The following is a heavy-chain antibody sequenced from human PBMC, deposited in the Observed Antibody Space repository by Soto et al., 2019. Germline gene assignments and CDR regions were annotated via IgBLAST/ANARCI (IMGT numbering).Heavy chain of an antibody. J-gene: IGHJ5*01. CDR2: INQSGST. V-gene: IGHV4-34*01. CDR1: AGSLSDNY. Sequence: SETLSLTCAVHAGSLSDNYWSWIRQPPGKGLEWIGEINQSGSTNYNPSLKSRVTISVDTSKNQFSLKLRSVTAADTAVYYCARGLTYCSSSTCAETRFDSWGQGTLVTVS. CDR3: ARGLTYCSSSTCAETRFDS. D-gene: IGHD2-2*01.